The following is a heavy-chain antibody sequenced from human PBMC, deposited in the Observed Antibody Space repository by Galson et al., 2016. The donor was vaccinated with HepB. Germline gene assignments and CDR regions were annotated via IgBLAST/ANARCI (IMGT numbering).Heavy chain of an antibody. CDR2: INPTSGDT. J-gene: IGHJ4*02. V-gene: IGHV1-2*02. D-gene: IGHD2/OR15-2a*01. CDR3: ASAAAHEYDFDY. Sequence: SVKVSCKASGYTYTGYFIHWVRQAPGQGLEWMGWINPTSGDTNYAQMFQGRVTMTWDTSISAVYMELSRLRSDDTAVYYCASAAAHEYDFDYWGQGSLVTVSP. CDR1: GYTYTGYF.